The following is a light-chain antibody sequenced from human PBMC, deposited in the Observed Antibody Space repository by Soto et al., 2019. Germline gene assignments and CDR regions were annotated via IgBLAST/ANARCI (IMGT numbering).Light chain of an antibody. V-gene: IGKV1-13*02. Sequence: AIQLTQSPSSLSASLGDTVIITCRASQDITSNLAWYQQRPEKAPVLLIYDASRLESGVPPRFSGGGSGTEFSLTISSLQPEDFATYFCQQFNAYPRTSGQGTKVDIK. CDR3: QQFNAYPRT. J-gene: IGKJ1*01. CDR2: DAS. CDR1: QDITSN.